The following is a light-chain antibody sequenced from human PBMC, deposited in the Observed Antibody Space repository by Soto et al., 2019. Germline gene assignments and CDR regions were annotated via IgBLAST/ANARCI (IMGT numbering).Light chain of an antibody. CDR2: EVS. CDR1: SSDVGGYNY. V-gene: IGLV2-14*01. CDR3: SSYTSSSTSYV. J-gene: IGLJ1*01. Sequence: QSALTQPASVSGSPGQSITISCTGTSSDVGGYNYVSWYQQHPGKAPKLMIFEVSNRPSGVSNRFSGSKSGNTASLTISGLQAEAEADYYCSSYTSSSTSYVFATGTKLTVL.